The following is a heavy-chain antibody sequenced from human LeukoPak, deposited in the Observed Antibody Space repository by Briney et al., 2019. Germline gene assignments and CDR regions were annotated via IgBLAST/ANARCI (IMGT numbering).Heavy chain of an antibody. CDR1: X. D-gene: IGHD6-13*01. CDR2: IFPIFGRG. J-gene: IGHJ4*02. Sequence: XMSXVGQAPGQGLEGRGSIFPIFGRGNNAQKFQGRDTITTDESTRKDYMEVSRLRSEDTAVYYCARGPYSSSWYYFDYWGQGTLLTVSS. CDR3: ARGPYSSSWYYFDY. V-gene: IGHV1-69*05.